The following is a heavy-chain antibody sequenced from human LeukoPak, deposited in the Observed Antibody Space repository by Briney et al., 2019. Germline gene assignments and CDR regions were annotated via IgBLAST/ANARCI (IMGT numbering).Heavy chain of an antibody. CDR2: IKSKALGGTT. Sequence: PGGSLRLSCTASGFTFGDYAMSWVRQAPGKGLEWVGFIKSKALGGTTEYAASVKGRFTISRDDSKSIAYLQVNSLKTEDTAVYYCTRMMYCIGGGCSIDYWGQGTLVS. CDR3: TRMMYCIGGGCSIDY. J-gene: IGHJ4*02. V-gene: IGHV3-49*04. D-gene: IGHD2-15*01. CDR1: GFTFGDYA.